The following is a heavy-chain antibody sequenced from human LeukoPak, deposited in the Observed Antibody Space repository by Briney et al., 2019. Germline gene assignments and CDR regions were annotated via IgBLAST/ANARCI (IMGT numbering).Heavy chain of an antibody. CDR2: INTDSSDI. D-gene: IGHD2-2*01. V-gene: IGHV3-21*05. J-gene: IGHJ4*02. CDR3: ARDTFQPGLIDS. CDR1: GFTFSSYS. Sequence: GGSLRLSCAASGFTFSSYSMNWVRQAPGKGLEWVSYINTDSSDIHYADSVKGRFTISRDNARNTLYLQLSSLRAEDSAVYYCARDTFQPGLIDSWGQGTLVTVSS.